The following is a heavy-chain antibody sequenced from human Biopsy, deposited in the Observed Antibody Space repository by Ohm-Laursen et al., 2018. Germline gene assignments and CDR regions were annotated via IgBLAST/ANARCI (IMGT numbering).Heavy chain of an antibody. D-gene: IGHD2-15*01. J-gene: IGHJ4*02. CDR1: GGTSSNFA. CDR2: IIPLIGLT. Sequence: SVKVSCKVSGGTSSNFAINWVRQAPGQGLECMGRIIPLIGLTNYAQKFQGRVTITADKFTNTVYMELGSLRSDDTAVYFCARDCNGDNCGVDFWGQGTLVTVS. CDR3: ARDCNGDNCGVDF. V-gene: IGHV1-69*04.